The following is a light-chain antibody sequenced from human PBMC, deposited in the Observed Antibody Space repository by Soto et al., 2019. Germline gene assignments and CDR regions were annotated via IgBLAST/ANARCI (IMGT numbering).Light chain of an antibody. CDR2: KAS. CDR3: QQYNSYSYT. Sequence: DIQITQSPSTLSASVGDRVTITCRASQSISSWLAWYRQKPGKAPKLLIYKASSLESGVPSRFSGSGAGTEFTLTISSLQPDDFETDDCQQYNSYSYTFGQGTKVDIK. CDR1: QSISSW. J-gene: IGKJ1*01. V-gene: IGKV1-5*03.